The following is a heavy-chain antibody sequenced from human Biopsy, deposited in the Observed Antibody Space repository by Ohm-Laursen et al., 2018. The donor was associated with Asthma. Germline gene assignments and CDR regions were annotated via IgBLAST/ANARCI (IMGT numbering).Heavy chain of an antibody. Sequence: SSVKVSCKVSGGTFSTFTITWVRQAPGQALEWMGGILPILGTSNYAQKFQGRVTITADESTRTAYMELSSLRSEDTAVYYCAAPPVGSISYFDSWGQGTLVTVSS. CDR2: ILPILGTS. J-gene: IGHJ4*02. CDR3: AAPPVGSISYFDS. D-gene: IGHD1-26*01. V-gene: IGHV1-69*01. CDR1: GGTFSTFT.